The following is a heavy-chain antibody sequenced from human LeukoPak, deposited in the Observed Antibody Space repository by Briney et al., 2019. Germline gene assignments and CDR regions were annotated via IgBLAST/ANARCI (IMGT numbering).Heavy chain of an antibody. CDR2: IWYDGSNK. D-gene: IGHD6-19*01. J-gene: IGHJ4*02. CDR3: ARLSSGWSFDY. Sequence: PGGSLRLSCAASGFTFSNYGMHWVRQAPGKGLEWVAVIWYDGSNKYYADSVKGRFTISRDNSKNTLYLQMNSLRAEDTAVYYCARLSSGWSFDYWGQGTLVTVSS. V-gene: IGHV3-33*01. CDR1: GFTFSNYG.